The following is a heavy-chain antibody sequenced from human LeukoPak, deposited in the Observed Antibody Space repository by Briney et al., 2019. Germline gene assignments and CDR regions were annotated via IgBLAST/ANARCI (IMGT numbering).Heavy chain of an antibody. CDR2: ISYDGSNK. D-gene: IGHD6-13*01. CDR1: GFTFSSYA. Sequence: PGGSLRLSCAASGFTFSSYAMHWVRQAPGKGLEWVAVISYDGSNKYYADSVKGRFTISRDNSKNTLYLQMNSLRAEDTAVYYCARDSSWRLDYWGQGTLVTVSS. J-gene: IGHJ4*02. V-gene: IGHV3-30*04. CDR3: ARDSSWRLDY.